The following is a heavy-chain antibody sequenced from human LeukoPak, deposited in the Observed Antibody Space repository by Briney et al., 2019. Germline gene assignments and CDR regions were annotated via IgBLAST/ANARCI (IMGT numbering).Heavy chain of an antibody. V-gene: IGHV3-21*01. CDR1: GVTFRTYS. CDR2: ISSSGAYV. CDR3: ARELEGFDY. Sequence: GSLRLSCAASGVTFRTYSMNWVRQAPGKGLEWVSSISSSGAYVYYADSVKGRFTISRDNAKNSLYLQINSLRAEDTAVFYCARELEGFDYWGQGTLVTVSS. J-gene: IGHJ4*02. D-gene: IGHD1-1*01.